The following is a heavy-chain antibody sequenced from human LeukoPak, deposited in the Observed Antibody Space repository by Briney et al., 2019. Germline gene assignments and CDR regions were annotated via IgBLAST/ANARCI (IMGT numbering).Heavy chain of an antibody. CDR1: GGTFSSYA. Sequence: ASVKVSCKASGGTFSSYAISWVRQAPGQGLEWMGGIIPIFGTANYAQKFQGRVTITTDESTSTAYMELSSLRSEDTAVYYCASQPFRGFQPREFNWFDPWSQGTLVTVSS. CDR2: IIPIFGTA. CDR3: ASQPFRGFQPREFNWFDP. J-gene: IGHJ5*02. V-gene: IGHV1-69*05.